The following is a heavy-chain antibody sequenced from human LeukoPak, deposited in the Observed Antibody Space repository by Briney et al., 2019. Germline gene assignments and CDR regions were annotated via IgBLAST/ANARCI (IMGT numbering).Heavy chain of an antibody. CDR2: IKQDGGEK. CDR1: GFTFSNYW. J-gene: IGHJ4*02. CDR3: AKGGGWSPAVLFDY. V-gene: IGHV3-7*03. Sequence: QPGGSLRLSCAASGFTFSNYWMYWVRQAPGKGLEWVANIKQDGGEKHYLDSAEGRFTISRDNAKNSLYLQMNSLRAEDTAVYYCAKGGGWSPAVLFDYWGQGTLVTVSS. D-gene: IGHD6-19*01.